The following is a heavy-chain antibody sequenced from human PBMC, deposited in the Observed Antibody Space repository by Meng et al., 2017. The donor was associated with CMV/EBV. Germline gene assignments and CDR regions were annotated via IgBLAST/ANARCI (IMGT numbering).Heavy chain of an antibody. D-gene: IGHD2-2*01. CDR1: GGTFSSYD. CDR2: MNPNSGNT. Sequence: ASVKVSCKASGGTFSSYDINWVRQATGQGLEWMGWMNPNSGNTGYAQKFQGRVTITRNTSISTAYMERSSLRSEDTAVYYCARGPISPRYCSSTSCRYWFDPWGQGTLVTVSS. J-gene: IGHJ5*02. V-gene: IGHV1-8*03. CDR3: ARGPISPRYCSSTSCRYWFDP.